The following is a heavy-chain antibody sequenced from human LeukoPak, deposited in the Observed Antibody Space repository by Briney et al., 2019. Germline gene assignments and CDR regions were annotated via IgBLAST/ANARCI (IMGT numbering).Heavy chain of an antibody. CDR1: GGSISSYY. D-gene: IGHD2-21*02. CDR2: IYYSGST. CDR3: ARDRVLVTAYYGMDV. J-gene: IGHJ6*02. V-gene: IGHV4-59*01. Sequence: SETLSLTCTVSGGSISSYYWSWIRQPPGKGLEWIGYIYYSGSTYYNPSLKSRVTISVDTSKNQFSLNLSSVTAADTAVYYCARDRVLVTAYYGMDVWGQGTTVTVSS.